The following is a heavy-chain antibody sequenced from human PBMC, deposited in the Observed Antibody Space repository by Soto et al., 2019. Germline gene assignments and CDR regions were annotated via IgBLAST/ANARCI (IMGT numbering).Heavy chain of an antibody. V-gene: IGHV4-39*01. CDR3: ARRVGLGGNWFGP. CDR2: IYYSGTT. CDR1: GGSISISLYY. Sequence: SETLSLTCTGSGGSISISLYYWGWIRQPPGKGLEWIGSIYYSGTTYYNPSLKSRVTISVDSSQNQFSLKLNSVTAADTAIYYCARRVGLGGNWFGPWGQGILVTVSS. D-gene: IGHD3-16*01. J-gene: IGHJ5*02.